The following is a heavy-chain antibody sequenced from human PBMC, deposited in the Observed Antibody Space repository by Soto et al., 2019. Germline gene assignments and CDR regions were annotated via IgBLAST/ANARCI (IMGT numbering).Heavy chain of an antibody. CDR3: AREVIPLTTDWYFDL. CDR1: GGSISGGVGGLYY. V-gene: IGHV4-30-4*01. Sequence: QLQLRESGPGLVKPSETLSLTCTVSGGSISGGVGGLYYWSWIRQPPGKGLEWIGYIYDSGSTYYHPSLKSRVTISVDTSKNQCSLRLSSVTAADTAVYYSAREVIPLTTDWYFDLWGRGTLVTVSS. J-gene: IGHJ2*01. D-gene: IGHD4-17*01. CDR2: IYDSGST.